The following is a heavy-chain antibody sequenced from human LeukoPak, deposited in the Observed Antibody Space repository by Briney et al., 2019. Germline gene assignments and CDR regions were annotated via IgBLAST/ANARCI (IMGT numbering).Heavy chain of an antibody. CDR1: GFTFGSYP. J-gene: IGHJ4*02. V-gene: IGHV3-21*01. CDR3: VRDRALDY. CDR2: ISSSSSYM. Sequence: GGSLRLSCAASGFTFGSYPMNWVRQAPGKGLEWVSSISSSSSYMYSADSVEGRFTISRDNAKNSLYLHMNSLRVEDTAVYYCVRDRALDYWGQGTLVTVSS.